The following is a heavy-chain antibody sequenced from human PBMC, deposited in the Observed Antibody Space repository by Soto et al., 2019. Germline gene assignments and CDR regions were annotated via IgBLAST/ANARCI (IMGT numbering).Heavy chain of an antibody. CDR3: AREDYGDYFAFDI. J-gene: IGHJ3*02. CDR1: GFTFSSYS. CDR2: ISSSSTI. V-gene: IGHV3-48*01. Sequence: GGSLRLSCAASGFTFSSYSMNWVRQAPGKGLEWVSYISSSSTIYYADSVKGRFTISRDNAKNSLYLQMNSLRAEDTAVYYCAREDYGDYFAFDIWGQGTMVTVSS. D-gene: IGHD4-17*01.